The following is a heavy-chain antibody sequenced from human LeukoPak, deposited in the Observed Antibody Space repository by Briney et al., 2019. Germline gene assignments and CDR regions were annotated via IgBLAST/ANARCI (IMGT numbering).Heavy chain of an antibody. CDR2: IYYSGTT. Sequence: SETLSLTCTVSGGSISSSSYYWGWIRHPPGKGLEWIGSIYYSGTTYYNPSLKSRVTISVDTSKIQFSLKLSSVTAADTAVYYCARVPYVDTAMVKTGDNYYYYMDVWGKGTTVTVSS. J-gene: IGHJ6*03. CDR1: GGSISSSSYY. CDR3: ARVPYVDTAMVKTGDNYYYYMDV. V-gene: IGHV4-39*07. D-gene: IGHD5-18*01.